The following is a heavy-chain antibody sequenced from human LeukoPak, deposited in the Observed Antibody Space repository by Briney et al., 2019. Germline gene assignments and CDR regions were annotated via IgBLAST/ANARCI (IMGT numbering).Heavy chain of an antibody. J-gene: IGHJ4*02. CDR2: IWYDGSKK. CDR1: GFTFSSYG. D-gene: IGHD4-11*01. V-gene: IGHV3-33*01. Sequence: QPGGSLRLSCAASGFTFSSYGLHWVRQAPGKGLEWVAVIWYDGSKKYYADSVKGRFTISRDDSKSTLYLQMNGLRVEDTAVYYCARDPGTQSYYFDYWGQGTLVTVSS. CDR3: ARDPGTQSYYFDY.